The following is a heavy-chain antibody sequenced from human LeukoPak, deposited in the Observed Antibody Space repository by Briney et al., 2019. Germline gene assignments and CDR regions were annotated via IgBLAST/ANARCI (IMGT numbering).Heavy chain of an antibody. D-gene: IGHD6-13*01. CDR2: LYYTGDA. J-gene: IGHJ6*02. Sequence: SETLSLTCAVSGGSISSGGYWSWVRQPPGKGLEWIGQLYYTGDAWYNPSLERRVIMSLDQSRNQLSLRLNSVTAADTAVYYCARDTRVSSSWPSLAVWGQGTTVTVSS. CDR3: ARDTRVSSSWPSLAV. CDR1: GGSISSGGY. V-gene: IGHV4-4*02.